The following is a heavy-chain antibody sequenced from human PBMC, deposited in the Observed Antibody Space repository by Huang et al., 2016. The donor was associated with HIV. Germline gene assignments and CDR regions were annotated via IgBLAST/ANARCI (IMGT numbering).Heavy chain of an antibody. CDR2: INGNGGSI. CDR1: GFSFDDYG. V-gene: IGHV3-9*03. J-gene: IGHJ4*02. CDR3: AKDGVAYNSTWLPYFFDN. Sequence: EVQLVESGGTLVQPGRSLRLSCAASGFSFDDYGMHWVRQVPGKGLVWVSGINGNGGSIGYADSVKGRFTIARDNAKTSLYLQMNSLRGEDMALYYCAKDGVAYNSTWLPYFFDNWGQGTLVTVSS. D-gene: IGHD6-13*01.